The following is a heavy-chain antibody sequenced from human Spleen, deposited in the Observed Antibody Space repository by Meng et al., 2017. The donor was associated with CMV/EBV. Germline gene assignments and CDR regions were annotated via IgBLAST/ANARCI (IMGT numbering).Heavy chain of an antibody. Sequence: GGSLRLSCTASGFTFSQYPMHWVRQAPGKGLEWVAVLSSDGSTRYYADSVKGRFTISRDNAKNSLYLQMNSLRAEDTAVYYCARVFIAAFDYWGQETLVTVSS. J-gene: IGHJ4*02. CDR3: ARVFIAAFDY. CDR2: LSSDGSTR. CDR1: GFTFSQYP. V-gene: IGHV3-30-3*01. D-gene: IGHD6-6*01.